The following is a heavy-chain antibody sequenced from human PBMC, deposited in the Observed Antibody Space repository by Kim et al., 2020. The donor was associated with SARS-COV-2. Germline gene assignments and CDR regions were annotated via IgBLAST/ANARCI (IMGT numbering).Heavy chain of an antibody. V-gene: IGHV1-46*01. CDR3: ARDPRGRDGDNLWDY. D-gene: IGHD3-16*01. Sequence: ASVKVSCKASGYTFTSYYMHWVRQAPGQGLEWMGIINPSSGSTSYAQKFQGRVTMTRDTSTSTVYMELSSLRSEDTAVYYCARDPRGRDGDNLWDYWGQGTLVTVSS. CDR2: INPSSGST. J-gene: IGHJ4*02. CDR1: GYTFTSYY.